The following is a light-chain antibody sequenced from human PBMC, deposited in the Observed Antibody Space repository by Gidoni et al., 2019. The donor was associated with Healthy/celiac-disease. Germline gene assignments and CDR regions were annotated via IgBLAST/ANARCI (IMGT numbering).Light chain of an antibody. J-gene: IGKJ1*01. CDR3: QQSYNTPLT. Sequence: DIQMTQSPSSLSASVGDRVTITCQASQSISSYLNWYQQKPGKAPKLLIYAASSLQSGVPSRFSGSGSGTDFTLTISSLQPEDFATYYCQQSYNTPLTFGQGTKVEIK. V-gene: IGKV1-39*01. CDR1: QSISSY. CDR2: AAS.